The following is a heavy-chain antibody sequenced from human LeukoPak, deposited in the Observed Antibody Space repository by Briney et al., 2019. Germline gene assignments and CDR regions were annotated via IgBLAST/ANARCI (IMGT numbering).Heavy chain of an antibody. D-gene: IGHD3-10*01. CDR3: ARDKIVRAAHDAFDI. V-gene: IGHV4-4*07. CDR1: GGSISSYY. Sequence: PSETLSLTCTVSGGSISSYYWSWIRQPAGKGLEWIGRIYTSGSTYYNPSLKSRVTISIDTSKNQFSLNLTSVTAADTAVYFCARDKIVRAAHDAFDIWGQGTMVTVSS. J-gene: IGHJ3*02. CDR2: IYTSGST.